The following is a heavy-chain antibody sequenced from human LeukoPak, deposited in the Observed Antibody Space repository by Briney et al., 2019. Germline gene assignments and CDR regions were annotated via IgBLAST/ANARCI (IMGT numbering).Heavy chain of an antibody. J-gene: IGHJ4*02. CDR2: ISGSGGST. CDR3: AKAVPRYYYDSSGYYYAY. CDR1: GFTFSSYA. V-gene: IGHV3-23*01. D-gene: IGHD3-22*01. Sequence: GGSLRLSCAASGFTFSSYAMSWVRQAPGKGLEWVSAISGSGGSTYYADSVKGRSTISRDNSKNTLYLQMNSLRAEDTAVYYCAKAVPRYYYDSSGYYYAYWGQGTLVTVSS.